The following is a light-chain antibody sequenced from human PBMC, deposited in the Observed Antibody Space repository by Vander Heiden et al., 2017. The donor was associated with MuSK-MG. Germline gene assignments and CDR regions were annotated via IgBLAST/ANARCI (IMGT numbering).Light chain of an antibody. CDR3: QHYDSAHPTWT. CDR2: SAS. V-gene: IGKV3-20*01. Sequence: ETVLTQSPGTLSLSPGDRATLSCTASPSASSSYLAWYQHKPGQAPRLLIYSASIRATGITDRFSGSESGTDFTLTISRLEPEDFAVYYCQHYDSAHPTWTFGQGTKVEIK. CDR1: PSASSSY. J-gene: IGKJ1*01.